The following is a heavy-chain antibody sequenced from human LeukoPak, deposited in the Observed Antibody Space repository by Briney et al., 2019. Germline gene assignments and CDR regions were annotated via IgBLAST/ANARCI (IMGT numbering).Heavy chain of an antibody. D-gene: IGHD3-10*01. V-gene: IGHV4-34*01. J-gene: IGHJ4*02. CDR1: GGSFSGYY. Sequence: PSETLSLTCAVYGGSFSGYYWSWIRQPPGKGLEWTGEINHSGSTNYNPSLKSRVTISVDTSKNQFSLKLSSVTAADTAVYYCARGLPTMVRGVITTAFDYWGQGTLVTVSS. CDR3: ARGLPTMVRGVITTAFDY. CDR2: INHSGST.